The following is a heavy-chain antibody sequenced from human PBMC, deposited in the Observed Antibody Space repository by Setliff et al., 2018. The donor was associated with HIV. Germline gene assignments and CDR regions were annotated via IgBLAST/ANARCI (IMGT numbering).Heavy chain of an antibody. Sequence: SETLSLTCAVSGYSISSGYYWGWIRQPPGKGLEWIGSIYHSGSTYYNPSLKSRVTISVDTSKNQFSLKLSSVTAADTAVYYCARAVSHVDYWGQGTLVTSPQ. J-gene: IGHJ4*02. CDR2: IYHSGST. D-gene: IGHD6-19*01. V-gene: IGHV4-38-2*01. CDR1: GYSISSGYY. CDR3: ARAVSHVDY.